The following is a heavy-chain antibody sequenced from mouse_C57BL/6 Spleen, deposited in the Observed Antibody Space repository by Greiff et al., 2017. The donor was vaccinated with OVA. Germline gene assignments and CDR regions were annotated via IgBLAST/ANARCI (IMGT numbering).Heavy chain of an antibody. CDR1: GFTFSSYA. CDR3: AGARPSYYYGGGYGMDY. Sequence: EVKLVESGGGLVKPGGSLKLSCAASGFTFSSYAMSWVRQTPEKRLEWVATISDGGSYTYYPDNVKGRFTISRDNAKNNPYLQMSHLKSEDTAMYYCAGARPSYYYGGGYGMDYWGQGTSVTVSS. CDR2: ISDGGSYT. J-gene: IGHJ4*01. V-gene: IGHV5-4*03. D-gene: IGHD1-1*02.